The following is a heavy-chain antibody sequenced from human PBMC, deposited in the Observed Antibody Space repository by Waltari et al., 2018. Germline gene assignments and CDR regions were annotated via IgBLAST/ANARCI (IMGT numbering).Heavy chain of an antibody. J-gene: IGHJ4*02. D-gene: IGHD1-26*01. CDR3: ARDGSIVGVDY. CDR1: GYSISSGYY. V-gene: IGHV4-38-2*02. Sequence: QVQLQESGPGLVKPSETLSLTCTVSGYSISSGYYWGWIRQPPGKGLEWIGSIYHSGSTYYNPSLKSRVTISVDTSKNQFSLKLSSVTAADTAVFYCARDGSIVGVDYWGQGTLVTVSS. CDR2: IYHSGST.